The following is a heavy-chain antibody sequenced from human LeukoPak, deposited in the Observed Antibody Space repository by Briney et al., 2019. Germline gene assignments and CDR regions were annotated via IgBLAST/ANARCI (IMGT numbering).Heavy chain of an antibody. V-gene: IGHV3-21*01. CDR1: GFTFSSYS. D-gene: IGHD3-22*01. CDR2: ISSSSSYI. J-gene: IGHJ4*02. Sequence: GGSLRLSCAASGFTFSSYSMNWVRQAPGKGLEWVSSISSSSSYIYYADSVKGRFTISRDNAKNSLYLQMNSLRAADTAVYYCARGIYYDSSGPDYWGQGTLVTVSS. CDR3: ARGIYYDSSGPDY.